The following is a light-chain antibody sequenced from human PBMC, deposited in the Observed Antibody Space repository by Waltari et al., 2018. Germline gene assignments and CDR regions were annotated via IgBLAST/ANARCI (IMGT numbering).Light chain of an antibody. CDR1: SGHSSYA. Sequence: QLVLTQSPSASASLGASVKLTCTLSSGHSSYAIAWHQQQPEKGPRYLMTRNSDGSHSKGDGIPDRFSGSSSGAERYLTISSLQSEDEADYYCQTWGTGIQVFGTGTKVTVL. V-gene: IGLV4-69*01. J-gene: IGLJ1*01. CDR3: QTWGTGIQV. CDR2: RNSDGSH.